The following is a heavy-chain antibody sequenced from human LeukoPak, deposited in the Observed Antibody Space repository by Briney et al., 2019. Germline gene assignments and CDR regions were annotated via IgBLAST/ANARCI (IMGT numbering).Heavy chain of an antibody. D-gene: IGHD3-9*01. J-gene: IGHJ4*02. CDR3: AKLTGITGY. CDR1: GFTFSSYA. Sequence: PGGSLRLSCAASGFTFSSYALSWVRQAPGRGLEWVSGISASGDNTNYADSVKGRFTISRDNSKNTLFLQMNSLSADDTAVYFCAKLTGITGYWGQGTLGTVAS. CDR2: ISASGDNT. V-gene: IGHV3-23*01.